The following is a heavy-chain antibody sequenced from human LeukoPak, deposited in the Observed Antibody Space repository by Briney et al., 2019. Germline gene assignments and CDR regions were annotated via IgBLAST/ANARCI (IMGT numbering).Heavy chain of an antibody. CDR3: AREHCSSTSCYSWGAFDI. CDR1: GFTVSSNY. Sequence: GGSLRLSCAASGFTVSSNYMSWVRQAPVKGLEWVSVIYSGGSTYYADSVKGRFTISRDNSKNTLYLQMNSLRAEDTAEYYCAREHCSSTSCYSWGAFDIWGQGTMVTVSS. CDR2: IYSGGST. J-gene: IGHJ3*02. V-gene: IGHV3-66*01. D-gene: IGHD2-2*01.